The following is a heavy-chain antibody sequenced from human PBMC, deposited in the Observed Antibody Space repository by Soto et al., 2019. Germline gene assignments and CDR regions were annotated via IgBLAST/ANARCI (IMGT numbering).Heavy chain of an antibody. J-gene: IGHJ4*02. Sequence: QVQLVQSGAEVKTPGASVKLSCKASGYIFTNYAIHWVRQAPGQRLEWMGWINAGTGNTRYSQKFQGRITISTDASASIAYIDPNSLRSEDTAVYYCARDRTTSSTRQFDYWGQGSLVTVSS. CDR1: GYIFTNYA. CDR3: ARDRTTSSTRQFDY. D-gene: IGHD4-17*01. CDR2: INAGTGNT. V-gene: IGHV1-3*01.